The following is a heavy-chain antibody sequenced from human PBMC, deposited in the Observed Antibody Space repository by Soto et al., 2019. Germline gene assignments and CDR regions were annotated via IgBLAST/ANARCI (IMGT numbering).Heavy chain of an antibody. CDR3: ARDFPVLTGYSSPHYYYGMDV. CDR2: INPNSGGT. CDR1: GYTFTGYY. Sequence: GASVKVSCKASGYTFTGYYMHWVRQAPGQGLEWMGWINPNSGGTNYAQKFQGWVTMTRDTSISTAYMELSRLRSDDTAVYYCARDFPVLTGYSSPHYYYGMDVWGQGTTVTVSS. D-gene: IGHD3-9*01. V-gene: IGHV1-2*04. J-gene: IGHJ6*02.